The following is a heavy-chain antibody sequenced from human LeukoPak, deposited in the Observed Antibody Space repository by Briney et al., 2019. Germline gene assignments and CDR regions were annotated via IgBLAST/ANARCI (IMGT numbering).Heavy chain of an antibody. CDR2: IYYSGST. Sequence: PSETLSLTCTVSGGSISSYYWSWIRQPPGKGLEWIGYIYYSGSTNYNPSLKSRVTISVDTSKNQFSLKLSSVTAADTAVYYCARRQSGYYTNWFDPWGQGTLVTVSS. J-gene: IGHJ5*02. V-gene: IGHV4-59*01. CDR1: GGSISSYY. D-gene: IGHD3-3*01. CDR3: ARRQSGYYTNWFDP.